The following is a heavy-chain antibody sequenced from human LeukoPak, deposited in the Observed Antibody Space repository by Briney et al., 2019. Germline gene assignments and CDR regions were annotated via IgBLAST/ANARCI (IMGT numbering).Heavy chain of an antibody. V-gene: IGHV1-18*01. CDR1: GYTFSTYG. CDR3: ARGESWYRYSGSFQFDY. J-gene: IGHJ4*02. Sequence: ASVKVSCKASGYTFSTYGISWVRQAPGQGLEWMGWISAYNGNTNYAQKLQGRVTMTTDTSTSTAYMELRSLRSDDTAVYYCARGESWYRYSGSFQFDYWGQGTLVTVSS. CDR2: ISAYNGNT. D-gene: IGHD1-26*01.